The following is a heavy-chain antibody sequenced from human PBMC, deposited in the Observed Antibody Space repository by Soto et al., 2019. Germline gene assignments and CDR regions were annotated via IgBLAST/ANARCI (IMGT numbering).Heavy chain of an antibody. V-gene: IGHV4-34*01. CDR3: ARSLFMVRGVKNWFDP. CDR1: GGSFSGYY. D-gene: IGHD3-10*01. Sequence: KPSETLSLTCAVYGGSFSGYYWSWIRQPPGKGLEWIGEINHSGSTNYNPSLKSRVTISVDTSKNQFSLKLSSVTAADTAVYYCARSLFMVRGVKNWFDPWGQGTLVTVSS. CDR2: INHSGST. J-gene: IGHJ5*02.